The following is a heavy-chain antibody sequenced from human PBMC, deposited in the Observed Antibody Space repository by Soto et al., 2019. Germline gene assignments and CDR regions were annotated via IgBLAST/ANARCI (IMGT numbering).Heavy chain of an antibody. CDR2: IIPIFGTA. V-gene: IGHV1-69*13. CDR1: GGTFSSYA. D-gene: IGHD3-3*01. Sequence: SVKVSCKASGGTFSSYAISWVRQAPGQGLEWMGGIIPIFGTANYAQKFQGRVTITADESTSTAYMELSSLRSEDTAVYYCARGRDHYDFWSGYSPYYYHYGMDVWGQGTTVTVSS. CDR3: ARGRDHYDFWSGYSPYYYHYGMDV. J-gene: IGHJ6*02.